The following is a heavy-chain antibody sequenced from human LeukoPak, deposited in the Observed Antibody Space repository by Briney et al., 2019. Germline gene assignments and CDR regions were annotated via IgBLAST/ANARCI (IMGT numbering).Heavy chain of an antibody. J-gene: IGHJ4*02. D-gene: IGHD3-9*01. Sequence: GGSLRLSCAASGFTFSSYVMHWVRQARGKGLEWVAVISHDGSQKYYADSVKGRFTISRDNSKNTLYLQMNSLRAEDTAVYYCAKDVSRILTGARNYFDSWGQGTLVTVSS. V-gene: IGHV3-30*04. CDR1: GFTFSSYV. CDR2: ISHDGSQK. CDR3: AKDVSRILTGARNYFDS.